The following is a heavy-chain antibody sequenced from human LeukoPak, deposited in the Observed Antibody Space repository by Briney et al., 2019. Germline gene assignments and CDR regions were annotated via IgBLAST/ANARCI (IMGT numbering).Heavy chain of an antibody. D-gene: IGHD4-17*01. J-gene: IGHJ4*02. CDR3: ARGGYGDIPYY. Sequence: ASVKVSCKASGYTFTSYAMHWVRQAPGQRLEWMGWINAGNGNTKHSQKFQGRVTITRDTSASTAYMELSSLRSEDTAVYYCARGGYGDIPYYWGQGTLVTVSS. CDR1: GYTFTSYA. V-gene: IGHV1-3*01. CDR2: INAGNGNT.